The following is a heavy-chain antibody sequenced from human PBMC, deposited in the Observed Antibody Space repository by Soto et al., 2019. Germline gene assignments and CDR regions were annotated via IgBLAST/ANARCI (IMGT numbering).Heavy chain of an antibody. CDR3: ASPSPFAFDI. Sequence: EVQLVESGGGLLRPGGSLRISCAASGFTFSSYAVICVRQAPGQGLELVSGISGSGGSTWSADSVKGRFTISRDNSKNTLYLQMNSLRAEDTSVYYCASPSPFAFDIWGQGTMVTVAS. J-gene: IGHJ3*02. CDR1: GFTFSSYA. V-gene: IGHV3-23*04. CDR2: ISGSGGST.